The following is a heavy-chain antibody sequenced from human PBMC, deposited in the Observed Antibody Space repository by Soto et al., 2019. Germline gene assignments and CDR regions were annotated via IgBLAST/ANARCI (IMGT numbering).Heavy chain of an antibody. D-gene: IGHD3-3*01. Sequence: EVKLLESGGGLVEPGGSLRLSCAASGFTFSSYVMSWVRQAPGKGLEWVSAVSGSGGSKYYADSVRGRFTISRDNSKNTLYLQVNSLRDEDTAVYYCAKAQTRYDFWSGFTTPFDYWGQGNLVTVSS. CDR2: VSGSGGSK. J-gene: IGHJ4*02. CDR3: AKAQTRYDFWSGFTTPFDY. CDR1: GFTFSSYV. V-gene: IGHV3-23*01.